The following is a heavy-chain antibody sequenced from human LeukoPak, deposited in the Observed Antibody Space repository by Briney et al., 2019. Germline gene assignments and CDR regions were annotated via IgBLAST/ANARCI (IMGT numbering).Heavy chain of an antibody. CDR3: ARDGTDALGGSYSYFDY. CDR2: TYYRSKWYN. Sequence: KVSQTLSLTCAISGDSVSSNSAAWNWIRQSPSRGLEWLGRTYYRSKWYNDYAVSVKSRITINPDTSKNQFSLQLNSVTPEDTAVYYCARDGTDALGGSYSYFDYWGQGTLVTVSS. J-gene: IGHJ4*02. CDR1: GDSVSSNSAA. V-gene: IGHV6-1*01. D-gene: IGHD1-26*01.